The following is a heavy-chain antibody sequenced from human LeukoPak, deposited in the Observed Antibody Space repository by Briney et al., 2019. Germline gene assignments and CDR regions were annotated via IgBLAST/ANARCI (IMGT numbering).Heavy chain of an antibody. V-gene: IGHV4-61*02. Sequence: SETLSLTCTVSGGSVSSGNFYWTWLRQPAGNQLEWIGRIHISGNTNQNPSLWSRVTISTDTSKNQFSLKLSSVTAADTAVYYCAREGSAMATPLPDWGQGTLVTVSS. D-gene: IGHD5-24*01. CDR3: AREGSAMATPLPD. CDR2: IHISGNT. CDR1: GGSVSSGNFY. J-gene: IGHJ4*02.